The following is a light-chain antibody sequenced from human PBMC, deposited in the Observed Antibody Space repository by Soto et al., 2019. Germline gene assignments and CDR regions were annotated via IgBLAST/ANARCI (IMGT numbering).Light chain of an antibody. J-gene: IGKJ3*01. V-gene: IGKV1-33*01. Sequence: DIQMTQSPSSLSASVGDRVTITCQASQDITSYLNWYQHKPVKAPKLLIYDASILEAGVPPRFSGSGSGTDFTFTISSLQPEYVATYYCQYCGYLPIFGPGTTVDFK. CDR2: DAS. CDR3: QYCGYLPI. CDR1: QDITSY.